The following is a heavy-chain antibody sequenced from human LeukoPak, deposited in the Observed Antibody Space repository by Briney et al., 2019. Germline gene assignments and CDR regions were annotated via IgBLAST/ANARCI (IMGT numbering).Heavy chain of an antibody. V-gene: IGHV4-61*01. Sequence: SQTLSLTCTVSGGSISSGSYYWSWIRQPPGKGLEWIGYIYYSGSTNYNPSLKSRVTISVDTSKNQFSLKLSSVTAADTAVYYCARDPGGGRRLAFDIWGQGTMVTVSS. CDR2: IYYSGST. J-gene: IGHJ3*02. D-gene: IGHD3-16*01. CDR3: ARDPGGGRRLAFDI. CDR1: GGSISSGSYY.